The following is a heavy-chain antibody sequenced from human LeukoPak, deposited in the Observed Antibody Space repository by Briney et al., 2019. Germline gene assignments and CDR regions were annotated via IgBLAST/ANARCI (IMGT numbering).Heavy chain of an antibody. D-gene: IGHD6-6*01. V-gene: IGHV4-38-2*02. CDR3: ARAPPQGIAARHFDY. J-gene: IGHJ4*02. Sequence: SETLSLTCTVSGYSISSGYYWGWIRQPPGKGLEWIGSIYHSGSTYYNPSLKSRVTISVDTSRNQFSLKLSSVTAADTAVYYCARAPPQGIAARHFDYWGQGTLVTVSS. CDR1: GYSISSGYY. CDR2: IYHSGST.